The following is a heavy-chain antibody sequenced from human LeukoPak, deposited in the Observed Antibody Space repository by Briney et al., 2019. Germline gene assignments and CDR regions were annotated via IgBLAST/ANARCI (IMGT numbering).Heavy chain of an antibody. D-gene: IGHD3-16*01. CDR2: IYYSGST. Sequence: PSETLSLTCTVSGGSISSSSYYWGWIRQPPGKGLEWIGSIYYSGSTYYNPSLKSRVTISVDTSKNQFSLKLSSVTAADTAVYYCARRAWGGPPGYWGQGTLVTVSS. J-gene: IGHJ4*02. CDR3: ARRAWGGPPGY. CDR1: GGSISSSSYY. V-gene: IGHV4-39*07.